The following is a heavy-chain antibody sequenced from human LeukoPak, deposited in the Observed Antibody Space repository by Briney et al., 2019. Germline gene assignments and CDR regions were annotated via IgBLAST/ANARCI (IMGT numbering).Heavy chain of an antibody. D-gene: IGHD3-22*01. Sequence: NPSQTLSLTCTVSGGSISSGHYYWSWIRQPAGKGLEWIGRIYTSGSTNYNPSLKSRVTISVDTSKNQFSLKLSSVTAADTAVYYCARVGYSGAFDIWGQGTMVTVSS. CDR1: GGSISSGHYY. CDR2: IYTSGST. CDR3: ARVGYSGAFDI. J-gene: IGHJ3*02. V-gene: IGHV4-61*02.